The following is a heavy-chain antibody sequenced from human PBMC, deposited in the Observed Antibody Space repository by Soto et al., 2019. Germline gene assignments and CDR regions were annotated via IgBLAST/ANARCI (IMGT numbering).Heavy chain of an antibody. V-gene: IGHV4-34*01. J-gene: IGHJ6*02. CDR2: INHSGST. CDR1: GGSFSGYY. Sequence: SESLSLTCAVYGGSFSGYYWSWIRHPPGKGLEWIGEINHSGSTNYNPSLKSRVTISVDTSKNQFSLKLSSVTAADTAVYYCARGRYNWNDGGYYYYYGMDVWGQGTTVTVSS. CDR3: ARGRYNWNDGGYYYYYGMDV. D-gene: IGHD1-1*01.